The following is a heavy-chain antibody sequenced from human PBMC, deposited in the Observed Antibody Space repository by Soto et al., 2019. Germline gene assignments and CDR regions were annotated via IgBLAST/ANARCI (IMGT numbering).Heavy chain of an antibody. CDR1: GYTFTSYY. CDR3: ARDHVSGPDIAVGMDV. D-gene: IGHD6-19*01. J-gene: IGHJ6*02. CDR2: INPSGGST. V-gene: IGHV1-46*01. Sequence: ASVKVSCKASGYTFTSYYMHWVRQAPGQGLEWMGIINPSGGSTSYAQKFQGRVTMTRDTSTSTVYMELSSLRSEDTDVYYCARDHVSGPDIAVGMDVWGQGTTVTVSS.